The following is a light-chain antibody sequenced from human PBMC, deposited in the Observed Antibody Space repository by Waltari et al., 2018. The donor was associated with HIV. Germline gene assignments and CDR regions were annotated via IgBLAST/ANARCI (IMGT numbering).Light chain of an antibody. Sequence: ILTQPPSVPPARGQRATIACPGRDPNIVTKSFSRYPQVPGRAPRLLIYDNGNRPSGIPDRFSASKAGMSAILDIAGPQIVDEADYYCGTLDSSLSLYVFGPGTTVDVL. CDR3: GTLDSSLSLYV. J-gene: IGLJ1*01. CDR2: DNG. CDR1: DPNIVTKS. V-gene: IGLV1-51*01.